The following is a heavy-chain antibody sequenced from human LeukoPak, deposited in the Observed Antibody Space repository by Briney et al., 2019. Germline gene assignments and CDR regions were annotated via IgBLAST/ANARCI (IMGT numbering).Heavy chain of an antibody. D-gene: IGHD5-12*01. V-gene: IGHV1-2*02. CDR1: GYTFIDSY. CDR2: INPNSGDT. CDR3: ARGFSGYGVCSINCYYMDV. Sequence: ASVKVSCKTSGYTFIDSYIHWVRQAPGQGLEWMGWINPNSGDTNYAQQFQGRVTMTRDTSTSTAYMEVSTLRSDDTAVYYCARGFSGYGVCSINCYYMDVWGKGTTVTISS. J-gene: IGHJ6*03.